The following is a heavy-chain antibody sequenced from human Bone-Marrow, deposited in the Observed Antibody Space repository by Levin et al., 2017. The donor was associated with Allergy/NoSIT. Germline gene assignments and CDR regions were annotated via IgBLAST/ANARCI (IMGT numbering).Heavy chain of an antibody. CDR1: GFTFGNAL. CDR3: TTRSH. V-gene: IGHV3-15*01. Sequence: GGSLRLSCVASGFTFGNALMNWVRQAPGKGLQWVGRIKGKTDGGTTDYAAPVKGRFTISRDDSKKTLYLQMNSLKTEDTAIYYCTTRSHWGQGTLVTVFS. J-gene: IGHJ4*02. CDR2: IKGKTDGGTT.